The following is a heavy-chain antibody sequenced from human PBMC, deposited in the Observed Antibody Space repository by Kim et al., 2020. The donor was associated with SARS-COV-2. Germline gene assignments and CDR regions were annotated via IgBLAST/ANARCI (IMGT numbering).Heavy chain of an antibody. CDR2: IYPGDSDT. J-gene: IGHJ4*02. D-gene: IGHD2-21*02. V-gene: IGHV5-51*01. CDR1: GYSFTSYW. CDR3: ASAPGEAYCGGDCYRAGFDY. Sequence: GESLKISCKGSGYSFTSYWIGWVRQMPGKGLEWMGIIYPGDSDTRYSPSFQGQVTISADKSISTAYLQWSSLKASDTAMYYCASAPGEAYCGGDCYRAGFDYWGQGTLVTVSS.